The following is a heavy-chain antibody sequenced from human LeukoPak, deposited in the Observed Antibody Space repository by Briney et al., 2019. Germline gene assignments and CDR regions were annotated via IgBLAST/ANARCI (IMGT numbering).Heavy chain of an antibody. CDR3: ARDSYGDPQYWYFDL. J-gene: IGHJ2*01. CDR1: GGSLSSGGYY. D-gene: IGHD4-17*01. V-gene: IGHV4-31*03. CDR2: IYYSGST. Sequence: SETLSLTCTVSGGSLSSGGYYWSWIRQHPGKGLEWIGYIYYSGSTYYNPSLKSRVTISVDTSKNQFSLKLSSVTAADTAVYYCARDSYGDPQYWYFDLWGRGTLVTVSS.